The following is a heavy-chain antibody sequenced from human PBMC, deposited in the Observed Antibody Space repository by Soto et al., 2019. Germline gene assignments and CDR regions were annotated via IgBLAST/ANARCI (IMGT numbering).Heavy chain of an antibody. CDR3: ARGGVGGYDFWSGYYTRPMDV. V-gene: IGHV4-31*03. Sequence: PSETLSLTCTVSGGSISSGGYYWSWIRQHPGRGLEWIGYIYYSGSTYYNPSLKSRVTISVDTSKNQFSLKLSSVTAADTAVYYCARGGVGGYDFWSGYYTRPMDVWGQGTTVTVSS. CDR1: GGSISSGGYY. D-gene: IGHD3-3*01. CDR2: IYYSGST. J-gene: IGHJ6*02.